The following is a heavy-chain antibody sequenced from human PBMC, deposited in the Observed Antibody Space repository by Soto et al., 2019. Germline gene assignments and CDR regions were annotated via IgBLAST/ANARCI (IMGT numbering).Heavy chain of an antibody. J-gene: IGHJ4*02. CDR2: ISGSGGST. CDR1: GFTFSSYA. Sequence: GGSLRLSCAASGFTFSSYAMSWVRQAPGKGLEWVSAISGSGGSTYYADSVKGRFTISRDNSKNTLYLQMNSLRAEDTAVYYCAKDSIRITMIVVVPLYYFDYWGQGTLVTVSS. V-gene: IGHV3-23*01. D-gene: IGHD3-22*01. CDR3: AKDSIRITMIVVVPLYYFDY.